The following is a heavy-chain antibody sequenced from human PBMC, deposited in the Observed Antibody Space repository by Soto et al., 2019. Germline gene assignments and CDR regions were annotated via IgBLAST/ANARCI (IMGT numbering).Heavy chain of an antibody. Sequence: GASVKVSCKASGYNFNNYYIHWVRQTPGQGPEWIGVINPSRGLTTYSQRFQGRVSITRDTSTTTVYMELSSLRSEDTAIYYCARDGVPIAGRSGYFDYWGPGTEVTVSS. J-gene: IGHJ4*02. V-gene: IGHV1-46*02. CDR2: INPSRGLT. CDR1: GYNFNNYY. CDR3: ARDGVPIAGRSGYFDY. D-gene: IGHD6-19*01.